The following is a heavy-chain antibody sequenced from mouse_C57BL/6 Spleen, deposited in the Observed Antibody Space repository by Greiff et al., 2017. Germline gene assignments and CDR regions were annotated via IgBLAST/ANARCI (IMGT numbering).Heavy chain of an antibody. J-gene: IGHJ3*01. CDR2: ISSGSSTI. CDR1: GFTFSDYG. D-gene: IGHD4-1*02. Sequence: EVQGVESGGGLVKPGGSLKLSCAASGFTFSDYGMHWVRQAPEKGLEWVAYISSGSSTIYYADTVKGRFTISRDNAKNTLFLQMTSLRSEVTAMYYCAKTSTGTRAPWFAYWGQGTLVTVSA. CDR3: AKTSTGTRAPWFAY. V-gene: IGHV5-17*01.